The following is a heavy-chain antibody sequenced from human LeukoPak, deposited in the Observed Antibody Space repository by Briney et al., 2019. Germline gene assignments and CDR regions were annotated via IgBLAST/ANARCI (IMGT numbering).Heavy chain of an antibody. CDR3: AKDRYSSSWYYFDY. J-gene: IGHJ4*02. CDR2: RQYDRSSK. V-gene: IGHV3-30*02. CDR1: GFAFSSYG. Sequence: GGSLTVLCAASGFAFSSYGMLWLPQAPGKGLEGLAFRQYDRSSKYYEDSVKGPFTISRDNSKNTLYLQMNSLRAEDTAVYYCAKDRYSSSWYYFDYWGQGTLVTVSS. D-gene: IGHD6-13*01.